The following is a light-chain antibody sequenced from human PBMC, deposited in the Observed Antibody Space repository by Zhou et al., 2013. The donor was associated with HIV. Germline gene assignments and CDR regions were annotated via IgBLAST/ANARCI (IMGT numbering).Light chain of an antibody. J-gene: IGKJ4*01. CDR2: AAS. CDR3: QQSYSSLHI. CDR1: KNIYNY. V-gene: IGKV1-39*01. Sequence: DIQMTQSPPSLSASVGDRVTITCRASKNIYNYLNWYQLKPGKAPQLLIYAASNLQSGVPSRFSGSGSGTDFTLTISNLQPEDFATYYCQQSYSSLHIFGGGPRSRS.